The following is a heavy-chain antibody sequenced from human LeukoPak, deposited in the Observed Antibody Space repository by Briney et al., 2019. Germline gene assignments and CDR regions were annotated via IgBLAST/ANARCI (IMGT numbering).Heavy chain of an antibody. CDR3: ARDYDSWSGYYGWFDP. J-gene: IGHJ5*02. D-gene: IGHD3-3*01. V-gene: IGHV1-18*01. CDR1: GYTFTSYG. CDR2: ISAYNGNT. Sequence: ASVKVSCKASGYTFTSYGISWVRQAPRQGLEWMGWISAYNGNTNYAQKLQGRVTMTTDTSTSTAYMELRSLRSDDTAVYYCARDYDSWSGYYGWFDPWGQGTLVTVSS.